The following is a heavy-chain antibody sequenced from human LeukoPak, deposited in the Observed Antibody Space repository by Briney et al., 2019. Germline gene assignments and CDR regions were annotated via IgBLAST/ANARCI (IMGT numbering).Heavy chain of an antibody. CDR3: ARDWEPYDAFDI. D-gene: IGHD1-26*01. J-gene: IGHJ3*02. CDR2: IYHSGST. V-gene: IGHV4-30-2*01. Sequence: SETLSLTCAVSGGSISSGGYSWSWIRQPPGKGLEWIGYIYHSGSTYYNPSLKSRVTISVDTSKNQFSLKLSSVTAADTAVYYCARDWEPYDAFDIWGQGTMVTVSS. CDR1: GGSISSGGYS.